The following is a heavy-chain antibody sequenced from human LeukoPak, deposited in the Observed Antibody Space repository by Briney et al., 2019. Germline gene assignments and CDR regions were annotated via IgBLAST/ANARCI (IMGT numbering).Heavy chain of an antibody. V-gene: IGHV1-2*04. CDR3: ARNRRSREWYSFDP. CDR1: GYTFTCYY. CDR2: INPNSGGT. D-gene: IGHD2-21*01. Sequence: ASVKVSCKASGYTFTCYYMHWVRQAPGQGLEWMGWINPNSGGTNYAQKFQGWVTMTRDTSISTAYMELSRLRSDDTAVCYCARNRRSREWYSFDPWGQGTLVTVSS. J-gene: IGHJ5*02.